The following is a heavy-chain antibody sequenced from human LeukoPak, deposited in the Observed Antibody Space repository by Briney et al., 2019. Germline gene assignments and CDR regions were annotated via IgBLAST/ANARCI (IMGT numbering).Heavy chain of an antibody. V-gene: IGHV4-59*08. CDR2: IYYSGST. CDR3: ARVVSYLFRIDY. J-gene: IGHJ4*02. D-gene: IGHD3-3*01. CDR1: GGSISSYY. Sequence: SETLSLTCTVSGGSISSYYWSWIRQPPGKGLEWIGYIYYSGSTNYNPSLKSRVTISVDTSKNQFSLKLSSVTAADTAVYYCARVVSYLFRIDYWGQGTLVTVSS.